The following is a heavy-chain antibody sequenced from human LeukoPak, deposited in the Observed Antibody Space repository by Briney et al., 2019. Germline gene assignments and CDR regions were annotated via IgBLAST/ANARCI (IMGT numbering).Heavy chain of an antibody. Sequence: SESLSLTCTVSGGSISSNNRSWIRQPAGKGLEWIGRIYTSGSTNYNPSLKSRVTISLDTSQNQFSLKLIAVTAADTAVYYCARDWACSNLWWFDPWGQGTLVTVSS. D-gene: IGHD2-2*01. V-gene: IGHV4-4*07. CDR3: ARDWACSNLWWFDP. J-gene: IGHJ5*02. CDR1: GGSISSNN. CDR2: IYTSGST.